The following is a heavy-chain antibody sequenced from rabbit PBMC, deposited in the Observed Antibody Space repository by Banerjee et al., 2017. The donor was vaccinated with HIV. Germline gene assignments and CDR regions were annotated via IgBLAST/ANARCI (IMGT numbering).Heavy chain of an antibody. J-gene: IGHJ4*01. D-gene: IGHD3-3*01. CDR1: GFSFSSSYS. CDR3: ATDVPCVIGWTFDV. Sequence: QSLEESGGDLVKPGASLTLTCTASGFSFSSSYSMCWVRQAPGKGLEWIAYIGISSGGTYYASWAKGRIAISTPSSPTVTLQMSSLTAPDTATYFCATDVPCVIGWTFDVWGPGPLVTVS. V-gene: IGHV1S40*01. CDR2: IGISSGGT.